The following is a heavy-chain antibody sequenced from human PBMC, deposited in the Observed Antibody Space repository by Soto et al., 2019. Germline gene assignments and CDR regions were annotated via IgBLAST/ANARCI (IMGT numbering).Heavy chain of an antibody. J-gene: IGHJ5*02. CDR2: INTGNGKT. CDR3: ATLLGYGGNSARLWFVP. Sequence: ASVKVSFKPSGSSITSPGVHWLRQTPGKRLEWMGSINTGNGKTDYSQKVQGKVTITRDTSPRTGYMELSNLRSEDTAMYYCATLLGYGGNSARLWFVPWGQGTLVTVSS. D-gene: IGHD4-17*01. CDR1: GSSITSPG. V-gene: IGHV1-3*04.